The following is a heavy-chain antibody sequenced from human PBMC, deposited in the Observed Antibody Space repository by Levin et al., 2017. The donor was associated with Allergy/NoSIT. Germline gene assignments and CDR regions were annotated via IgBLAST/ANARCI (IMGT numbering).Heavy chain of an antibody. D-gene: IGHD2-21*01. CDR1: GYTLRSYG. V-gene: IGHV1-18*01. J-gene: IGHJ4*02. CDR3: AGQRIAGNGPPDS. CDR2: ISSYSGDT. Sequence: ASVKVSCRTSGYTLRSYGISWVRQAPGRGLEWMGWISSYSGDTNYAQKFQGRVTVTLDTSTNTAFMVLRTLRSDDTAVYYCAGQRIAGNGPPDSWGQGTLLTVSS.